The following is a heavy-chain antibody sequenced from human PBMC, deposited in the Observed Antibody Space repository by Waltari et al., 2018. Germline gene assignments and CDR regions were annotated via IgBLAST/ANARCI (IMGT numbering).Heavy chain of an antibody. CDR1: NYG. CDR3: ARDRGRGLYLDS. J-gene: IGHJ4*02. D-gene: IGHD5-12*01. Sequence: NYGWSWVRQAPGKGLGGIGQIHRSGRTHYHPSLESRVATSIDTSKNEFSLEVTSATAADTAVYFCARDRGRGLYLDSWGQGILVTVAP. CDR2: IHRSGRT. V-gene: IGHV4-4*01.